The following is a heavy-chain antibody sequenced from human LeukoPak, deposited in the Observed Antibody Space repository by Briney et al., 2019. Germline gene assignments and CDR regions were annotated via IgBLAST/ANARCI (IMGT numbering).Heavy chain of an antibody. CDR3: ARFVDDYGDYPREGGYYFDY. J-gene: IGHJ4*02. CDR2: IIPILGIA. D-gene: IGHD4-17*01. CDR1: GGTFSSYA. Sequence: GASVKVSCKASGGTFSSYAISWVRQAPGQGLEWMGRIIPILGIANYAQKFQGRVTITADKSTSTAYMELSSLRSEDTAVYYCARFVDDYGDYPREGGYYFDYWGQGTLVTVSS. V-gene: IGHV1-69*04.